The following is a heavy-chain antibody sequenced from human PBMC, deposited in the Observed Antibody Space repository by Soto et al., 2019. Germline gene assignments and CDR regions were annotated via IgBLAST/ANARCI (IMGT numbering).Heavy chain of an antibody. V-gene: IGHV3-48*03. D-gene: IGHD2-2*01. Sequence: GGSLRLSCAASGFTFSNHAMNWVRQAPGKGLEWVSYSDRVGRTIYYADFVKGRFTISRDNAKNSLNLQMNSLTAADTAIYYCTRDLTGYAMDVWGQGTTVTVSS. CDR2: SDRVGRTI. CDR1: GFTFSNHA. J-gene: IGHJ6*02. CDR3: TRDLTGYAMDV.